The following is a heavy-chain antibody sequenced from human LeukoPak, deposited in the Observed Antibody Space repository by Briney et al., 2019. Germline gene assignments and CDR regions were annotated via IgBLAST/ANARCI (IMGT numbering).Heavy chain of an antibody. CDR1: GGSISSYY. CDR2: INHSGST. CDR3: ARGLTMVRGVWTNDAFDI. J-gene: IGHJ3*02. V-gene: IGHV4-34*01. Sequence: SETLSLTCTVSGGSISSYYWSWIRQPPGKGLEWIGEINHSGSTNYNPSLKSRVTISVDTSKNQFSLKLSSVTAADTAVYYCARGLTMVRGVWTNDAFDIWGQGTMVTVSS. D-gene: IGHD3-10*01.